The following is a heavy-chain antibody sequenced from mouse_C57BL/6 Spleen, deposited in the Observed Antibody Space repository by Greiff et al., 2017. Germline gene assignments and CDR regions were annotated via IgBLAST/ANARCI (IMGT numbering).Heavy chain of an antibody. CDR2: IFPGSGST. CDR3: ASSSIYDGYYDY. J-gene: IGHJ2*01. V-gene: IGHV1-75*01. Sequence: VQLQESGPELVKPGASVKISCKASGYTFTDYYINWVKQRPGQGLEWIGWIFPGSGSTYDNEKFKGKATLTVDNSSSTAYMLLSSLTSESSAVYFCASSSIYDGYYDYWGQGTTLTVSS. CDR1: GYTFTDYY. D-gene: IGHD2-3*01.